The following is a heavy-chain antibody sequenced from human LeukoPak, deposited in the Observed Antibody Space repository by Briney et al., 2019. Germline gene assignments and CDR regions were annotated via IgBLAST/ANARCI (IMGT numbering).Heavy chain of an antibody. J-gene: IGHJ4*02. Sequence: PGGSLRLSCTVSGFTVSSNSMSWVRQAPGKGLEWVSFIYSAGSTHYSDSVKGRFTISIDNSKNTPYLQMNSLRAEDTAVYYCARRAGAYTHPYDYWGQGTLVTVSS. D-gene: IGHD3-16*01. CDR1: GFTVSSNS. CDR2: IYSAGST. CDR3: ARRAGAYTHPYDY. V-gene: IGHV3-53*01.